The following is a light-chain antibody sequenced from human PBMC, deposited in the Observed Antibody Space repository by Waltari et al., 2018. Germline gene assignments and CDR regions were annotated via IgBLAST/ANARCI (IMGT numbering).Light chain of an antibody. CDR1: RSGYNY. CDR3: MQALHWPHT. Sequence: SCMPSRSGYNYLAWYQQRPGQAPQLLIYVASNRATDIPARFSGSGSGTDFSLTISRLEAEDVGVYYCMQALHWPHTFGDGTKVEIK. V-gene: IGKV3-11*01. CDR2: VAS. J-gene: IGKJ3*01.